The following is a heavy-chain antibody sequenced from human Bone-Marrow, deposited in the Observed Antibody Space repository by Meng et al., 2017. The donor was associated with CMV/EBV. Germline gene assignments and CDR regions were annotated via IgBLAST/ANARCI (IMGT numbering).Heavy chain of an antibody. D-gene: IGHD3-3*01. V-gene: IGHV1-69*13. CDR3: ARVGEGITIFGEEPRDYYYYYGMDV. CDR1: GVTFSSCT. CDR2: ITPIFGVA. J-gene: IGHJ6*02. Sequence: SVKVSCKASGVTFSSCTLSWVRQAPGQGLEWMGGITPIFGVAQYSQNFQGRVTITADEYTNTAYMELRSLRSDDTAVYYCARVGEGITIFGEEPRDYYYYYGMDVWGQGTTVTVSS.